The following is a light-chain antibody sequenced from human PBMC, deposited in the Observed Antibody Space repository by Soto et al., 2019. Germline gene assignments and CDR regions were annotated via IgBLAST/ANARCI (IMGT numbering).Light chain of an antibody. V-gene: IGKV1-27*01. J-gene: IGKJ3*01. CDR2: AAS. Sequence: DIQMTQSPSSLSASVGVRVTITCRASQGLSNYLSWYQQKPGKVPKLLIYAASTLQSVVPSRFSGSGSGTDFTLTISSLTPEDVATYYCQKYNSAPFTFGPGNKVDIK. CDR1: QGLSNY. CDR3: QKYNSAPFT.